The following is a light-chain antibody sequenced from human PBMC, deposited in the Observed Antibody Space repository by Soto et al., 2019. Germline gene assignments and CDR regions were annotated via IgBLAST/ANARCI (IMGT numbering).Light chain of an antibody. V-gene: IGKV3-15*01. Sequence: ERVMTPSPAPLSASPGERATLSCRASQSVSSNLAWYQQKPGQAPRLLIYGASTRATGIPARFSGSGSGTEFTLTISSLRSEDFAVYYCQQYNNWPLTFGGGTKVDIK. CDR2: GAS. CDR3: QQYNNWPLT. CDR1: QSVSSN. J-gene: IGKJ4*01.